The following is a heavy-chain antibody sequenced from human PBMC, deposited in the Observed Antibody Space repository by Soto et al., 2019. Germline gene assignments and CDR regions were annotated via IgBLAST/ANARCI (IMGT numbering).Heavy chain of an antibody. CDR1: GFTFSSYA. CDR2: ISGSGGST. Sequence: PGGSLRLSCAASGFTFSSYAMSWIRQAPGKGLEGVSAISGSGGSTNYADSVKGRFTISRDNSKNTLYLQMDSVRAEDTVVFYGEKRAQGPSTHEFDYRGQG. CDR3: EKRAQGPSTHEFDY. D-gene: IGHD2-2*01. V-gene: IGHV3-23*01. J-gene: IGHJ4*02.